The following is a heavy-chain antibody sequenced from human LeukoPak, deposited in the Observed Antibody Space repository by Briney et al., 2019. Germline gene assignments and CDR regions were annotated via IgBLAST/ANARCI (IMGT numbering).Heavy chain of an antibody. Sequence: ASVTVSCTASGYTFTSYAMHWVRQAPGQRLEWMGWINAGNGNTKYSQKFQGRVTITRDTSASTAFMELSSLRSEDTAVYYCARVLVQLWSSNGDAFDIWGQGTMVTVSS. J-gene: IGHJ3*02. D-gene: IGHD5-18*01. CDR3: ARVLVQLWSSNGDAFDI. V-gene: IGHV1-3*01. CDR1: GYTFTSYA. CDR2: INAGNGNT.